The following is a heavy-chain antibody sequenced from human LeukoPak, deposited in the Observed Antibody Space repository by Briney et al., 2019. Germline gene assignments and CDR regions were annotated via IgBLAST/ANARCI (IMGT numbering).Heavy chain of an antibody. CDR2: ISWDGGTT. CDR3: AKDMSSYSSGSSGNFDY. J-gene: IGHJ4*02. D-gene: IGHD6-19*01. CDR1: GFTFADYD. V-gene: IGHV3-43D*03. Sequence: PGGSLRLSCAVSGFTFADYDMHWVRQRPGKGLQWVSLISWDGGTTYYADSVKGRFTISRDNSKKSLDLQMNSLRADDTALYYCAKDMSSYSSGSSGNFDYWGQGTLVTVSS.